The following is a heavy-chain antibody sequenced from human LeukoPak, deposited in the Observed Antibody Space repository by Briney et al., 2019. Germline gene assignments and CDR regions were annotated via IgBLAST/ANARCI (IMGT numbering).Heavy chain of an antibody. D-gene: IGHD3-3*01. J-gene: IGHJ4*02. CDR3: ARAPQGFLEWLLFDY. CDR2: INAGNGNT. CDR1: GGTFSSYA. Sequence: GASVKVSCKASGGTFSSYAISWVRQAPGQRLEWMGWINAGNGNTKYSQKFQGRVTITRDTSASTAYMELSSLRSEDTAVYYCARAPQGFLEWLLFDYWGQGTLVTVSS. V-gene: IGHV1-3*01.